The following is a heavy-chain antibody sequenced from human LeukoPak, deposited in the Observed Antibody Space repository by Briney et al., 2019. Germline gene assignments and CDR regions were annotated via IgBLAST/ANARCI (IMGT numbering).Heavy chain of an antibody. CDR1: GFPFISYA. Sequence: GSLSLSCAASGFPFISYAMHWGRQAPGKGLEYVSAIISNGGSTYYANSVKGRFTISRDNSKNTLYLQMGSLRAEDMAVYYCARMGVGANYFDYWGQGTLVTVSS. CDR2: IISNGGST. V-gene: IGHV3-64*01. D-gene: IGHD1-26*01. CDR3: ARMGVGANYFDY. J-gene: IGHJ4*02.